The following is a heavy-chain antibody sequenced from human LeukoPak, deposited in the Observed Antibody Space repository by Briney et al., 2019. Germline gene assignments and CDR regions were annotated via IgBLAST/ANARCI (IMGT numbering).Heavy chain of an antibody. CDR1: GGSFSGYY. Sequence: SETLSLTCAVYGGSFSGYYWSWIRQPPGKGLEWIGEINHSGSTNYNPSLKSRVTISVDTSKNQFSLKLSSVTAADTAVYYCARETTLVKGIMTGIYYYHMDLWGKGTTVTVSS. CDR3: ARETTLVKGIMTGIYYYHMDL. D-gene: IGHD3-10*01. J-gene: IGHJ6*03. CDR2: INHSGST. V-gene: IGHV4-34*01.